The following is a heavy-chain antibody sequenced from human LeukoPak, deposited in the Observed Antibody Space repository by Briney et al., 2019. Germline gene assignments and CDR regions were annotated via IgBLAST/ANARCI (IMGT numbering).Heavy chain of an antibody. CDR2: SDGTST. V-gene: IGHV3-74*01. CDR3: AKTSGWYVNYYYGMDV. CDR1: GFSFSNYW. Sequence: GGSLRLSCAASGFSFSNYWMSWVRQAPGKGLVWVSRSDGTSTNYADSVKGRFTISRDNSKNTLYLQMNSLRAEDTAVYYCAKTSGWYVNYYYGMDVWGQGTTVTVSS. J-gene: IGHJ6*02. D-gene: IGHD6-19*01.